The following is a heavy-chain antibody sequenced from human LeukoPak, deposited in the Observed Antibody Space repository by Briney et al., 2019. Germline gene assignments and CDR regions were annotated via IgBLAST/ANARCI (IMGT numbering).Heavy chain of an antibody. CDR2: IIPIFGTA. Sequence: GASVKVSCKASGGTFSSYAISWVRQAPGQGLEWMGGIIPIFGTANYAQKFQGRVTITADESTSTAYMELSSLRSEDTAVYYCARAPLEDRFGDGSPYKFDYWGQGTLVTVSS. J-gene: IGHJ4*02. CDR3: ARAPLEDRFGDGSPYKFDY. D-gene: IGHD3-10*01. CDR1: GGTFSSYA. V-gene: IGHV1-69*13.